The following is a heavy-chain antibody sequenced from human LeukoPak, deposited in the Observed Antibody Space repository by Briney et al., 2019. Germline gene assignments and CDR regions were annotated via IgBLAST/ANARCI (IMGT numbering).Heavy chain of an antibody. Sequence: GGSLRLSCAASGFTFSSYGMHWVRQAPGKGLEWVAVIWYDGSNKYYADSVKGRFTISRDNSKNTLYLQMNSLRAEDTAVYYCARRYYDSRIYYYMDVWGKGTTVTVSS. V-gene: IGHV3-33*08. CDR1: GFTFSSYG. CDR3: ARRYYDSRIYYYMDV. CDR2: IWYDGSNK. D-gene: IGHD3-22*01. J-gene: IGHJ6*03.